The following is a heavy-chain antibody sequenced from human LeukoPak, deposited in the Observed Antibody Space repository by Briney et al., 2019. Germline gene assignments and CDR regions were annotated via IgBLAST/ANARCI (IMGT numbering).Heavy chain of an antibody. CDR1: GFTFSSYA. V-gene: IGHV3-53*01. Sequence: PGGSLRLSCAASGFTFSSYAMHWVRQAPGKGLEWVSVIYSGGSTYYADSVKGRFTISRDNSKNTLYLQMNSLRAEDTAVYYCYSPFDYWGQGTLVTVSS. D-gene: IGHD2-21*01. CDR3: YSPFDY. J-gene: IGHJ4*02. CDR2: IYSGGST.